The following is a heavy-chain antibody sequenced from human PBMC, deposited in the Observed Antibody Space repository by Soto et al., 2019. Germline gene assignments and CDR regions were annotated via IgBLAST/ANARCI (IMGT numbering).Heavy chain of an antibody. CDR1: GGSFSGYY. J-gene: IGHJ6*02. CDR3: ARVNGSGSYYLTGLPSSYYYYGMDV. V-gene: IGHV4-34*01. D-gene: IGHD3-10*01. Sequence: PSETLSLTCAVYGGSFSGYYWSWIRQPPGKGLEWIGEINHSGSTNYNPSLKSRVTISVDTSKNQFSLKLSSVTAADTAVYYCARVNGSGSYYLTGLPSSYYYYGMDVWGQGTTVNAP. CDR2: INHSGST.